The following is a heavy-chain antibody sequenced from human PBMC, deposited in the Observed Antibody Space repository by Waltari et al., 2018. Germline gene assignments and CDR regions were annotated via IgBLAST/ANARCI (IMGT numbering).Heavy chain of an antibody. CDR1: GFTFSSYG. Sequence: EVQLVESGGGFIQPGGSLRLSCGVSGFTFSSYGLNWVRQAPGKGLEWLAYISSDSSVMYQADSVKGRFTLSRDNTRNSLYLQMDNLRADDTAVYYCARDPSGSSTGWLYFDYWGQGAQVTVSS. CDR2: ISSDSSVM. CDR3: ARDPSGSSTGWLYFDY. J-gene: IGHJ4*02. V-gene: IGHV3-48*04. D-gene: IGHD3-9*01.